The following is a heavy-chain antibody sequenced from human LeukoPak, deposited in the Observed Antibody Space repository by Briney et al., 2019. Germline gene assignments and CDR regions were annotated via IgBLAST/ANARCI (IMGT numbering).Heavy chain of an antibody. D-gene: IGHD3-22*01. CDR3: ARGYYYDSSGYYYGAGITWFDP. CDR1: GGSISSSSNY. V-gene: IGHV4-39*07. Sequence: SETLSLTCTVSGGSISSSSNYWGWIRQPPGKGLEWIGTIYYSGSTYYNPSLKSRVTISVDTSKNQFSLKLSSVTAADTAIYYCARGYYYDSSGYYYGAGITWFDPWGQGTLVTVSS. J-gene: IGHJ5*02. CDR2: IYYSGST.